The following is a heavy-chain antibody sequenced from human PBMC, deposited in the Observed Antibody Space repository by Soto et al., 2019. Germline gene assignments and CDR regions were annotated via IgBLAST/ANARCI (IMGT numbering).Heavy chain of an antibody. CDR2: ISYDGSNK. D-gene: IGHD3-3*01. CDR3: AKDVRAYDFWSGYGY. CDR1: GFTFSTYG. J-gene: IGHJ4*02. Sequence: GGSLRLSCAASGFTFSTYGMHWVRQAPGKGLEWVAVISYDGSNKYYADSVKGRFTISRDNSKNTLYLQMNSLRAEDTAVYYCAKDVRAYDFWSGYGYWGQGTLVTVSS. V-gene: IGHV3-30*18.